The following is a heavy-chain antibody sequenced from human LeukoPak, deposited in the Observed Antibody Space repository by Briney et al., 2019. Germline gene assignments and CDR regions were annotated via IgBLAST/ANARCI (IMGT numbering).Heavy chain of an antibody. CDR2: ISYDGSNK. J-gene: IGHJ3*02. CDR1: GFTFSSYD. D-gene: IGHD6-13*01. V-gene: IGHV3-30*14. Sequence: GRSLRLSCAASGFTFSSYDMHWVRQAPGKGLEWVAVISYDGSNKYYADSVKGRFTISRDNSKNTLYLQMNSLRAEDTAVYYYARGSSSSWIHPTRPHAFDIWGQGTMVTVSS. CDR3: ARGSSSSWIHPTRPHAFDI.